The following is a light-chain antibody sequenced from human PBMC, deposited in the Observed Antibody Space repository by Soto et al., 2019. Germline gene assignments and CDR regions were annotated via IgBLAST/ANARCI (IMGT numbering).Light chain of an antibody. Sequence: DIQMTQSPSSLSASFGDRVTMTCRASQGIGIYFAWFPQRPGNTPKLLIYAASTLQPEVPSRFSRSGSGTDFTVTISSLQPEDVGAYYCQKYNSAPLAFGGGTRVEIK. CDR1: QGIGIY. CDR3: QKYNSAPLA. V-gene: IGKV1-27*01. CDR2: AAS. J-gene: IGKJ4*01.